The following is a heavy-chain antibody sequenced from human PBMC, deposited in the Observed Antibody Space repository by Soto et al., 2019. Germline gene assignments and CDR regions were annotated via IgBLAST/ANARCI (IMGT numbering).Heavy chain of an antibody. V-gene: IGHV3-11*06. CDR3: ARDGIAVAGTSDWYFDL. D-gene: IGHD6-19*01. CDR1: GFTFSDYY. CDR2: ISSSSSYT. Sequence: QVQLVESGGGLVKPGGSLRLSCAASGFTFSDYYMSWIRQAPGKGLEWVSYISSSSSYTNYADSVKGRFTISRDNAKNSLYLQMNSLRAEDTAVYYCARDGIAVAGTSDWYFDLWGRGTLVTVSS. J-gene: IGHJ2*01.